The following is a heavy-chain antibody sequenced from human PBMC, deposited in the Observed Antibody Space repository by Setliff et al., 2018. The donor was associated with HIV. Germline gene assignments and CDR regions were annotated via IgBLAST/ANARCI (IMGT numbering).Heavy chain of an antibody. CDR1: GFTFSRYA. CDR3: ARVRSPFYFDY. J-gene: IGHJ4*02. V-gene: IGHV3-48*04. Sequence: GGSLRLSCAVSGFTFSRYAMSWVRQAPGKGLEWLSYIGSSGTPIYYADSVKGRFTISRDNAKNSLNLQMNSLRAEDTAVYYCARVRSPFYFDYWGQGTLVTVSS. CDR2: IGSSGTPI.